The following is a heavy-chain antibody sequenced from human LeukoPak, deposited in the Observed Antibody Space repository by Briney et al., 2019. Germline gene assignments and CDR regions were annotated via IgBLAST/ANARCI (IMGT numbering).Heavy chain of an antibody. CDR2: INHSGST. CDR1: GGSFSGYY. CDR3: ASSSWRYYYYYYMDV. V-gene: IGHV4-34*01. Sequence: SETLSLTCAVYGGSFSGYYGSWIRQPPGKGLEWIGEINHSGSTNYNPSLKSRVTISVDTSKNQFSLKLSSVTAADTAVYYCASSSWRYYYYYYMDVWGKGTTVTISS. J-gene: IGHJ6*03. D-gene: IGHD6-13*01.